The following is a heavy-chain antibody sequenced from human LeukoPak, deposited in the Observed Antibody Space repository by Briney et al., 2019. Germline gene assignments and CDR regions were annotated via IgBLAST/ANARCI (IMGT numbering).Heavy chain of an antibody. J-gene: IGHJ4*02. Sequence: PGGSLRLSCAASGFTFSSYAMNWVRQAPGKGLEWVSVIYSGGSTYYADSVKGRFTISRDNSKNTLYLQMNSLRAEDTAVYYCARDRDSSGYYYVWGQGTLVTVSS. CDR2: IYSGGST. V-gene: IGHV3-53*01. CDR1: GFTFSSYA. D-gene: IGHD3-22*01. CDR3: ARDRDSSGYYYV.